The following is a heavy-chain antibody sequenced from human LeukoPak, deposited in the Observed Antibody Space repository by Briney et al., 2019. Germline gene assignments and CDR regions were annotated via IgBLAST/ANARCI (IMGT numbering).Heavy chain of an antibody. V-gene: IGHV4-4*02. CDR3: MRGRVAGLN. CDR1: GGSITHTNY. J-gene: IGHJ4*02. D-gene: IGHD6-19*01. CDR2: VNLQGST. Sequence: ASGTLSLTCGVSGGSITHTNYWTWVRQPPGKGLEWIGEVNLQGSTNYNPSLMGRVAISVDTSKNQFSLKLSSVTAADTAVYYCMRGRVAGLNWGQGTLVTVSS.